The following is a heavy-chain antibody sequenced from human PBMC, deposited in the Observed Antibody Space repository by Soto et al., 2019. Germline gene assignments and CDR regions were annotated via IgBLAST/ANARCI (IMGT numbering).Heavy chain of an antibody. CDR2: IDPSDSYI. Sequence: VQLVQSGAEVKKPGESLRISCQGSGYSFTSSWISWVRQMPGEGLEWMGRIDPSDSYINYSPSFQGRVTISADKSISTAYLQWSSLKASDTAMYYCARRGSSSSFFYDSWGQGTLVTVSS. D-gene: IGHD6-6*01. CDR1: GYSFTSSW. J-gene: IGHJ4*02. CDR3: ARRGSSSSFFYDS. V-gene: IGHV5-10-1*03.